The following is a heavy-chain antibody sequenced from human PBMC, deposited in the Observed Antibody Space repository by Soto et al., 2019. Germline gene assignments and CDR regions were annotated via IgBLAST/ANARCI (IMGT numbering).Heavy chain of an antibody. CDR2: ISSSGSTI. V-gene: IGHV3-11*04. CDR3: ARDGEYSSRSTVDYGMDV. J-gene: IGHJ6*02. Sequence: PGGSLRVSCAASGFTFSDYYMSWIRQAPGKGLERVSYISSSGSTIYYADSVKGRFTISRDNAKNSLYLQMNSLRAEDTAVYYCARDGEYSSRSTVDYGMDVWGQGTTVTVSS. D-gene: IGHD6-6*01. CDR1: GFTFSDYY.